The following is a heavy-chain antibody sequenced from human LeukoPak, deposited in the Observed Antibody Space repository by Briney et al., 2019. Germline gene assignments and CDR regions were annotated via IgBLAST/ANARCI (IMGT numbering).Heavy chain of an antibody. CDR1: GYTFTXYY. Sequence: VKVSCKAXGYTFTXYYMHWVRQAPGQGLEWMGWINPDSGNTRYAQKFQGRVTMTRDTSIRTAYMELSRLTPDDTAVYYCAKDLGSGSYQPSDYWGQGTLVTVSS. CDR3: AKDLGSGSYQPSDY. CDR2: INPDSGNT. V-gene: IGHV1-2*02. D-gene: IGHD1-26*01. J-gene: IGHJ4*02.